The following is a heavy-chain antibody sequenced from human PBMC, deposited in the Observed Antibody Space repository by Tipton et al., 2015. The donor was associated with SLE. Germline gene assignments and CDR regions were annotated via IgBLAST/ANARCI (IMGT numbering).Heavy chain of an antibody. D-gene: IGHD6-13*01. CDR3: ARWIAATTSAFDY. Sequence: TLSLTCTVSGGSISSSSYYWGWIRQPPGKGLEWIGSIYYSGSTYYNPSLKSRVTISVDTSKNQFSLKLSSVTAADTAVYYCARWIAATTSAFDYWGQGTLVTVSS. J-gene: IGHJ4*02. CDR2: IYYSGST. V-gene: IGHV4-39*07. CDR1: GGSISSSSYY.